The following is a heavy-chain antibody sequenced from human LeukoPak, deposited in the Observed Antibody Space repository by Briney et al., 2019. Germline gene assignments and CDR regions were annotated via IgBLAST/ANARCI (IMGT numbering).Heavy chain of an antibody. Sequence: SVKVSCKASGYTFTTYGITWVRQAPGQGLEWMGRIIPILGIANYAQKFQGRVTITADKSTSTAYMELSSLGSEDTAVYYCAVATIEDIDYWGQGTLVTVSS. J-gene: IGHJ4*02. V-gene: IGHV1-69*04. CDR1: GYTFTTYG. CDR3: AVATIEDIDY. CDR2: IIPILGIA. D-gene: IGHD5-12*01.